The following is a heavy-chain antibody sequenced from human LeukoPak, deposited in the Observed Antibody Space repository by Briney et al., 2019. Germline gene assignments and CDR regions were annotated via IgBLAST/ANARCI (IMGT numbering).Heavy chain of an antibody. Sequence: GGSLRLSCAASGXTFSSYAMTWVRQAPGKGLESVSGISDSGGSTYYAYSVKGRFTISRDNSKNTVYLHMNSLRTEDTAVYYCAKDGIAVAGISAWFWGQGTQVTVSS. CDR2: ISDSGGST. CDR1: GXTFSSYA. CDR3: AKDGIAVAGISAWF. J-gene: IGHJ4*02. V-gene: IGHV3-23*01. D-gene: IGHD6-19*01.